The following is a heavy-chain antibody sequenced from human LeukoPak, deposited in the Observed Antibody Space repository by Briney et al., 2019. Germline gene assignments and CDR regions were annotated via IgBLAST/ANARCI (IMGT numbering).Heavy chain of an antibody. CDR2: IDSDGSTT. Sequence: GGSLRLSCAVSGFTLSSYWMHWVRQAPGKGLVWVSRIDSDGSTTDYADSVKGRFTISRDNANNTLYLQMNSLRAEDAGVYYCARGLPLLGYCSSTSCLMNYWGQGTLVTVSS. J-gene: IGHJ4*02. CDR1: GFTLSSYW. D-gene: IGHD2-2*01. V-gene: IGHV3-74*01. CDR3: ARGLPLLGYCSSTSCLMNY.